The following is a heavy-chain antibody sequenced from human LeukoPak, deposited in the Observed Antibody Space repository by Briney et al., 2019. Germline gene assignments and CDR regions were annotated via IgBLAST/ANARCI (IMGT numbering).Heavy chain of an antibody. Sequence: ASVKVSCKASGFIFTGYYMHWVRQAPGQGLEWMGCVNANSGGTNYAQRFQGRVTMTRDTSISTAYMDLSRLRSDDTAVYYCARDHPYSSGWYGRVEALDLWGQGTTVTVSS. CDR3: ARDHPYSSGWYGRVEALDL. CDR2: VNANSGGT. V-gene: IGHV1-2*02. D-gene: IGHD6-19*01. CDR1: GFIFTGYY. J-gene: IGHJ3*01.